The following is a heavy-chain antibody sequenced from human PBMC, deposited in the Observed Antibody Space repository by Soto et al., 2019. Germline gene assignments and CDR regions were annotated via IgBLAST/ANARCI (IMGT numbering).Heavy chain of an antibody. V-gene: IGHV3-23*01. CDR1: GFTFSSYS. J-gene: IGHJ4*02. CDR2: ISGSGVST. CDR3: AKPGVFGELLRYFEY. D-gene: IGHD3-10*02. Sequence: GGSLRLSGAASGFTFSSYSMSWVRQAPWKGLEWVSAISGSGVSTYYADSVKRRFTTSRDNSKNTLYLQMNSLRAEDTAVYYCAKPGVFGELLRYFEYCGQGNLLTFCS.